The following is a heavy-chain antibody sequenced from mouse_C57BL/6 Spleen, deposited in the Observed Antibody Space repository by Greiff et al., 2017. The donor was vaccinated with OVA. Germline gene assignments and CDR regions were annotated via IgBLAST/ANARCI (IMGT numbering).Heavy chain of an antibody. CDR3: ARSGTTIDY. CDR2: IHPNSGST. J-gene: IGHJ2*01. D-gene: IGHD1-1*01. V-gene: IGHV1-64*01. CDR1: GYTFTSYW. Sequence: VQLQQPGAELVKPGASVKLSCKASGYTFTSYWMHWVKQRPGQGLEWIGMIHPNSGSTNYNEKFKGKATLTVDKSSSTAYMQLSSLTSEDSAVYHCARSGTTIDYWGQGTTLTVSS.